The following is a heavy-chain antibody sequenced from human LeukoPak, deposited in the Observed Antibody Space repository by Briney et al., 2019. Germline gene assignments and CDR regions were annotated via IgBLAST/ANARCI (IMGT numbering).Heavy chain of an antibody. Sequence: SETLSLTCTVSGGSISSYYWSWIRQPPGKGLEWIGYIYYSGSTNYNPSLKGRVTISVDTSKNQFSLKLSSVTAADTAVYYCARHEGSGWFLFDYWGQGTLVTVSS. V-gene: IGHV4-59*08. CDR2: IYYSGST. J-gene: IGHJ4*02. CDR3: ARHEGSGWFLFDY. D-gene: IGHD6-19*01. CDR1: GGSISSYY.